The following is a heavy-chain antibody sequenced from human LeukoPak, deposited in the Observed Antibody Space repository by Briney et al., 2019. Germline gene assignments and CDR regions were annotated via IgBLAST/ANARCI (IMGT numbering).Heavy chain of an antibody. CDR3: VVQYYDFWSGYYAFDY. Sequence: SQTLSLTCTVSGGSISSGSYYWSWTRQPAGKGLEWIGRIYTSGSTNYNPSLKSRVTISVDTSKNQFSLKLSSVTAADTAVYYCVVQYYDFWSGYYAFDYWGQGTLVTVSS. V-gene: IGHV4-61*02. D-gene: IGHD3-3*01. CDR1: GGSISSGSYY. J-gene: IGHJ4*02. CDR2: IYTSGST.